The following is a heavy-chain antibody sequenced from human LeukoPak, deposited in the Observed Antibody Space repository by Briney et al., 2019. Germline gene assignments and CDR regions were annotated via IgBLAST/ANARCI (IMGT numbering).Heavy chain of an antibody. V-gene: IGHV3-20*04. J-gene: IGHJ4*02. D-gene: IGHD3-10*01. CDR1: GFTFDDYG. Sequence: GGSLRLSCVASGFTFDDYGMGWVRHVPGKGLEWVSGTNWNGGSTGYADSVKGRFTISRDNAKNSLYLQMNSLRAEDTAVYYCAHVGSGFDYWGQGTLVTVSS. CDR2: TNWNGGST. CDR3: AHVGSGFDY.